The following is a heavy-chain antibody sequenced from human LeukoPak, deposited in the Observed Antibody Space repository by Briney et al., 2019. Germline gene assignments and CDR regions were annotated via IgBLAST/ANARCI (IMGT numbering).Heavy chain of an antibody. Sequence: PSETLSLTCTVSGGSFSSHYWSWIRQPPGKGLEWIGYISYIGSTNYNPSLKSRVTISVDTSKNQFSLRLSSVTAADTAVYYCARDEGSPGALDHWGQGTLVTVSS. V-gene: IGHV4-59*11. CDR1: GGSFSSHY. CDR3: ARDEGSPGALDH. D-gene: IGHD3-10*01. CDR2: ISYIGST. J-gene: IGHJ4*02.